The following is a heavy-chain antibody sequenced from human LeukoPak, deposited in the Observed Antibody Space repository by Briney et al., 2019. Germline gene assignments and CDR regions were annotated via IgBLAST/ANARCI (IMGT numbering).Heavy chain of an antibody. J-gene: IGHJ4*02. CDR1: GGSVSNGNFY. Sequence: PSETLSLTCTVSGGSVSNGNFYWSWLRQPPGKALEWIGYIYYTGSAYYSPSLEGRVRISVDTSKNQFSVKLNSVTAADTAVYYCARGKSQAPKDYWGQGTLVTVSS. CDR3: ARGKSQAPKDY. CDR2: IYYTGSA. V-gene: IGHV4-61*01.